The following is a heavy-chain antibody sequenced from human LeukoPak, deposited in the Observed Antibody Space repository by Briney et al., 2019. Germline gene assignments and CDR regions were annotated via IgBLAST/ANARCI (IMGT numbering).Heavy chain of an antibody. CDR2: ISYDGSNK. Sequence: PGGSLRLSCAASGFTFSSYAMHWVRQAPGKGLEWVAVISYDGSNKYYADSVKGRFTISRDNSKNTLYLQMNSLRAEDTAVYYCARGPRYCTNGVCYYYYYYGMDVWGQGTTVTVSS. J-gene: IGHJ6*02. CDR1: GFTFSSYA. V-gene: IGHV3-30-3*01. D-gene: IGHD2-8*01. CDR3: ARGPRYCTNGVCYYYYYYGMDV.